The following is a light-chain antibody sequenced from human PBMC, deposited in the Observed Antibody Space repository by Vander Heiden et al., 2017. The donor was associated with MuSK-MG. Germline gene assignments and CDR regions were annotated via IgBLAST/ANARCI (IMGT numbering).Light chain of an antibody. CDR1: QRVSSY. J-gene: IGKJ5*01. V-gene: IGKV3-11*01. Sequence: EIVLTQSPATLSLSPGERSTLSCRASQRVSSYLAWYQQKPGQAPRLLIYDASNRATGIPARFSGSGSGTDFTLTISSLDPEDFAVYYCQQRSNGPPITFGQGTRLEMK. CDR2: DAS. CDR3: QQRSNGPPIT.